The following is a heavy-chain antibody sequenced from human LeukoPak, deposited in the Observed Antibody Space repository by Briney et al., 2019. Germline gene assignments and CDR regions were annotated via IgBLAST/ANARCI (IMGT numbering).Heavy chain of an antibody. CDR3: AQTGRGGSGSYFVDY. CDR2: IYYSGSI. J-gene: IGHJ4*02. V-gene: IGHV4-39*01. CDR1: GGSISSSSYY. Sequence: SETLSLTCTVSGGSISSSSYYWGWIRQPPGKGLEWIGSIYYSGSIYYNPSLKSRVTISVDTSKNQFSLKLSSVTAADTAVYYCAQTGRGGSGSYFVDYWGQGTLVTVSS. D-gene: IGHD3-10*01.